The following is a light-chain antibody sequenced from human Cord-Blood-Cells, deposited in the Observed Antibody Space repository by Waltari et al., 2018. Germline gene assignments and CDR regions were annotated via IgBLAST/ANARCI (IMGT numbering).Light chain of an antibody. CDR2: RNN. CDR3: AAWDDSLSGWV. V-gene: IGLV1-47*01. Sequence: QSVLTQPPSASGTPGQRVTISCSGSSSNVGRHYVYWYQQLPGTAPKLLIYRNNQRPSGVPDRFSGSKSGTSASLAISGLRSEDEADYYCAAWDDSLSGWVFGGGIKLTVL. J-gene: IGLJ3*02. CDR1: SSNVGRHY.